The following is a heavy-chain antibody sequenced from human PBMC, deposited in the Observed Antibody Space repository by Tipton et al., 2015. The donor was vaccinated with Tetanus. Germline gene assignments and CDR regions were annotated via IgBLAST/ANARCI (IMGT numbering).Heavy chain of an antibody. V-gene: IGHV1-18*01. CDR1: GYTFTHYG. CDR2: ISPFHENV. CDR3: ARGRGLGPHEYFER. Sequence: QLVQSGAEVRKPGASVKVSCKASGYTFTHYGVNWVRQAPGQGLEWMGWISPFHENVNYAEKFQGRLTMTTDRSTATVYMDLRSLRSGDTAVYYCARGRGLGPHEYFERWGQGTLVTVSS. D-gene: IGHD3/OR15-3a*01. J-gene: IGHJ5*02.